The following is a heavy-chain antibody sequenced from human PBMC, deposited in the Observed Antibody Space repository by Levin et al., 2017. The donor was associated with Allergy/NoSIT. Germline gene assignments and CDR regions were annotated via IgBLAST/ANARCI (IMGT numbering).Heavy chain of an antibody. J-gene: IGHJ5*02. D-gene: IGHD4-23*01. CDR2: ISSSGSTI. CDR3: ARHNFDYGGNYLVYWFDP. CDR1: GFTFSDYY. Sequence: GGSLRLSCAASGFTFSDYYMSWIRQAPGKGLEWVSYISSSGSTIYYTDSVKGRFTISRDNAKNSLYLQMNSLRAEDTAVYYCARHNFDYGGNYLVYWFDPWGQGTLVTVSS. V-gene: IGHV3-11*01.